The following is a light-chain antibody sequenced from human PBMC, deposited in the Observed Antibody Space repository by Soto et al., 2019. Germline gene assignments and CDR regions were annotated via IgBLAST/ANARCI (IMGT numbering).Light chain of an antibody. CDR2: DAS. CDR1: QSVSSY. CDR3: QPRSNWPPVT. J-gene: IGKJ4*01. V-gene: IGKV3-11*01. Sequence: EIVLTQSPATLSLSPGERATLSCRAGQSVSSYLAWYQQKPGQAPRLLIYDASNRATGIPARFSGSGSGTDFTLTISSLEPEDFAIYYCQPRSNWPPVTFGGGTKVEIQ.